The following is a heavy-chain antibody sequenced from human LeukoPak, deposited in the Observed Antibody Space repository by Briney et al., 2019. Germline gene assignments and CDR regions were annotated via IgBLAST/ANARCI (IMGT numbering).Heavy chain of an antibody. V-gene: IGHV3-7*01. CDR3: AELGITMIGGV. CDR2: IKKDGSEK. D-gene: IGHD3-10*02. CDR1: GFTFSSYF. Sequence: GGSLRLSCAASGFTFSSYFMSWVRQAPGKGLEWVANIKKDGSEKYYVDSVKGRFTISRDNAKKSLYLQMSSLRAEDTAVYYCAELGITMIGGVWGKGTTVTISS. J-gene: IGHJ6*04.